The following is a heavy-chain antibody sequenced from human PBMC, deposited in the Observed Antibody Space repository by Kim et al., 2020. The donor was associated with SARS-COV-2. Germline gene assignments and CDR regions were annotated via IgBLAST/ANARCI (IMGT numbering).Heavy chain of an antibody. Sequence: NDYAVSVKSRITINPDTSKNQCSLQLNSVTHEDTAVYYCARLRSGYGCIDVWGQGTTVTVSS. CDR2: N. D-gene: IGHD6-25*01. J-gene: IGHJ6*02. CDR3: ARLRSGYGCIDV. V-gene: IGHV6-1*01.